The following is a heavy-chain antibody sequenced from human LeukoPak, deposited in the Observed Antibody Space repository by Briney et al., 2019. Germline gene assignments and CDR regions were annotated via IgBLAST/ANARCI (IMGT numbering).Heavy chain of an antibody. CDR1: GFTFSGNW. J-gene: IGHJ4*02. CDR2: IKQDGSEK. CDR3: ARAGHYGSGDY. Sequence: GGSLRLSCAASGFTFSGNWRSWVRQAPGKGREWVANIKQDGSEKYYVDSVKGRFTISRDNAKNSLYLQMNSLRAEDTAVYYCARAGHYGSGDYWGQGTLVTVSS. D-gene: IGHD3-10*01. V-gene: IGHV3-7*01.